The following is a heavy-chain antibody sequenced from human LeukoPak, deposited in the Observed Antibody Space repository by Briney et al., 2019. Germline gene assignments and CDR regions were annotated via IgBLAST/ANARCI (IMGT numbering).Heavy chain of an antibody. V-gene: IGHV1-69*13. D-gene: IGHD5-12*01. Sequence: SVKVSCKASGGTFSSYAISWVRQAPGQGLEWMGGVIPIFGTANYAQKFQGRVTITADESTSTAYMELSSLRSEDTAVYYCARSQRKYSGYDYLDYWGQGTLVTVSS. CDR2: VIPIFGTA. CDR3: ARSQRKYSGYDYLDY. J-gene: IGHJ4*02. CDR1: GGTFSSYA.